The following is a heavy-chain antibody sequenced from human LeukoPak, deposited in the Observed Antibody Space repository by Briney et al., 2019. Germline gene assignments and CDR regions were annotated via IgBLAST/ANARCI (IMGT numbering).Heavy chain of an antibody. CDR3: ARHGGVPTFWSGWTAPFDY. Sequence: SETLSLTCTVSGGSISSSSYSWGWIRQPPGKGLEWIGSIYYSGSTYYNPSLKSRVTISVDTSKNQFSLKLSSVTAADTAVYYCARHGGVPTFWSGWTAPFDYWGQGTLVTVSS. D-gene: IGHD3-3*01. J-gene: IGHJ4*02. CDR2: IYYSGST. V-gene: IGHV4-39*07. CDR1: GGSISSSSYS.